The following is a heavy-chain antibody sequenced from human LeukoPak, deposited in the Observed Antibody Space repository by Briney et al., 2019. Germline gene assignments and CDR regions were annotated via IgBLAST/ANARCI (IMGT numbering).Heavy chain of an antibody. CDR1: GDSISSGGYC. V-gene: IGHV4-30-2*01. CDR3: ARCPSSGYDRFDY. J-gene: IGHJ4*02. D-gene: IGHD5-12*01. CDR2: ISQSGST. Sequence: PSETLSLTCTVSGDSISSGGYCRSWIRQPPGKGLEWIGYISQSGSTYYNPSLKSRVTLSIDGSKNQFSLRLSSVTAADTAVYYCARCPSSGYDRFDYWGQGTLGTVSS.